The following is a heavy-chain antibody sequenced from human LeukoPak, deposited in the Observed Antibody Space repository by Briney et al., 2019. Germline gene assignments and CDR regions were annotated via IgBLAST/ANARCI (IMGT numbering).Heavy chain of an antibody. V-gene: IGHV3-23*01. D-gene: IGHD3-3*01. CDR2: ISVSGDST. CDR1: GFTFSSYA. CDR3: AKDLYYDFWSGYYSDY. Sequence: GGSLRLSCAASGFTFSSYAMSWVRHAPGKGLEWVSGISVSGDSTHYADSVKGRFTISRDNSKNTLYLQMNSLRAEDTAVYYCAKDLYYDFWSGYYSDYWGQGTLVTVSS. J-gene: IGHJ4*02.